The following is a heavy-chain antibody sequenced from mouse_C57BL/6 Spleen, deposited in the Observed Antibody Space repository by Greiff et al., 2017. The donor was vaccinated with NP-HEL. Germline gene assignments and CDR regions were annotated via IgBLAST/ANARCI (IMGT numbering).Heavy chain of an antibody. CDR3: ARGRYYEYEDWFAY. CDR1: GYSITSGYY. CDR2: ISYDGSN. Sequence: EVKLMESGPGLVKPSQSLSLTCSVTGYSITSGYYWNWIRQFPGNKLEWMGYISYDGSNNYNPSLKNRISITRDTSKNQFFLKLNSVTTEDTATYYCARGRYYEYEDWFAYWGQGTLVTVSA. D-gene: IGHD2-4*01. J-gene: IGHJ3*01. V-gene: IGHV3-6*01.